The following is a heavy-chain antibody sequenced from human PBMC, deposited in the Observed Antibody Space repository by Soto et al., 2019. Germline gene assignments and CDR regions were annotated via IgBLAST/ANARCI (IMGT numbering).Heavy chain of an antibody. Sequence: QVQLVQSGAEVKKPGSAVKVSCKASGGTFSSYAISWVRQAPGQGLEWMGGIIPIFGTANYAQKFQGRVTITADESTSTAYMELSSLRSEDTAVYYCARDASGIAARPGYFDYWGQGTLVTVSS. J-gene: IGHJ4*02. V-gene: IGHV1-69*01. CDR1: GGTFSSYA. CDR2: IIPIFGTA. CDR3: ARDASGIAARPGYFDY. D-gene: IGHD6-6*01.